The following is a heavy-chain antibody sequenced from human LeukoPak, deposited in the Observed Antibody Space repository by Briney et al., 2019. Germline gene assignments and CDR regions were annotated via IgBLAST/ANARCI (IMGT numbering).Heavy chain of an antibody. CDR2: ISGSGYST. Sequence: GGSLTLSCSASGFTFSNYAMTWVRQPPGKGLQWVASISGSGYSTHYADSVKGRFTISRDNSKNTLSLQMNSLRAEDTALYYCAKDFGWEWGPGTLVSASS. CDR1: GFTFSNYA. V-gene: IGHV3-23*01. CDR3: AKDFGWE. J-gene: IGHJ4*02. D-gene: IGHD3-3*01.